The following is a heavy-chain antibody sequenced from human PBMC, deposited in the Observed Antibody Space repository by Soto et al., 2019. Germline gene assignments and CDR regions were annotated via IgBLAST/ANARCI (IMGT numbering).Heavy chain of an antibody. V-gene: IGHV4-34*01. Sequence: QVQLQQWGAGLLKPSETLSLTCAVYGGSFSGYYWSWIRQPPGKGLEWIGEINHSGSTNYNPSLKSRVTISVDTSKHQCSLKLSSVTAADTAVYYCASGYGPPATGDYWGQGTLVTVSS. CDR1: GGSFSGYY. D-gene: IGHD2-2*01. CDR2: INHSGST. J-gene: IGHJ4*02. CDR3: ASGYGPPATGDY.